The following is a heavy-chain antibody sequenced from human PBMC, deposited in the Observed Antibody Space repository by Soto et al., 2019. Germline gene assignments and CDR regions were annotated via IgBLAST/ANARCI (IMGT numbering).Heavy chain of an antibody. V-gene: IGHV3-7*01. J-gene: IGHJ4*02. CDR1: GFTFSSRW. Sequence: PGGSLRLSCAASGFTFSSRWMNWVRQAPGKGLEWVASINQDESMKYYVDSVRGRFTISRDNSQNSLYLQMDSLRAEDTAVYYCASLLGDVTTFDNWGQGTLVTAPQ. D-gene: IGHD3-22*01. CDR2: INQDESMK. CDR3: ASLLGDVTTFDN.